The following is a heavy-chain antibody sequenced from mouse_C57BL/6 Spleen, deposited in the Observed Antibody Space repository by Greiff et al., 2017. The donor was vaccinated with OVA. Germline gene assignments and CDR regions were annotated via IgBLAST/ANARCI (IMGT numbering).Heavy chain of an antibody. D-gene: IGHD2-3*01. J-gene: IGHJ1*03. CDR1: GFSFNTYA. CDR2: IRSKSNNYAT. V-gene: IGHV10-1*01. CDR3: VRLYDGYYWYFDV. Sequence: GGGLVQPKGSLKLSCAASGFSFNTYAMNWVRQAPGKGLEWVARIRSKSNNYATYYADSVKDRFTISRDDSESMLYLQMNNLKTEDTAMYYCVRLYDGYYWYFDVWGTGTTVTVSS.